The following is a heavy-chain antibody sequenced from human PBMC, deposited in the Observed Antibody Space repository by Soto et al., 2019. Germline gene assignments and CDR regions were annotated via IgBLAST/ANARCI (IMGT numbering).Heavy chain of an antibody. J-gene: IGHJ1*01. V-gene: IGHV3-30-3*01. CDR2: ISYDGSNK. CDR1: GFTFSSYA. D-gene: IGHD4-17*01. Sequence: QPGGSLRLSCAASGFTFSSYAMHWVRQAPGKGLEWVAVISYDGSNKYYADSVKGRFTISRDNSKNTLYLQMNSLRAEDTAVYYCARPPNDYGGKKGYFQHWGQGTLVTVSS. CDR3: ARPPNDYGGKKGYFQH.